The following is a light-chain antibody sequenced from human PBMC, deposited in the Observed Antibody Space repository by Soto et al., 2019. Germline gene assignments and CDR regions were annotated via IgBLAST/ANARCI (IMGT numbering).Light chain of an antibody. CDR3: SSYTSSSTPVV. Sequence: QSALTQPASVSGSPGQSITISCTGTSSDVGGYNYVSWYQQHPGKSPKLLIYEVSNRPSGVSNRLSGSKSGNTASLTISGLQPEDEADYYCSSYTSSSTPVVFGGGTKLTVL. CDR1: SSDVGGYNY. J-gene: IGLJ2*01. CDR2: EVS. V-gene: IGLV2-14*01.